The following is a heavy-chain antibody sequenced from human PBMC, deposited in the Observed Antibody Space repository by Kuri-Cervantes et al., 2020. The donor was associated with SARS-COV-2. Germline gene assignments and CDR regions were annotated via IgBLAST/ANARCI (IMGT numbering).Heavy chain of an antibody. J-gene: IGHJ4*02. Sequence: SETLSLTCTVSGGSISSYYWSWIRQPPGKGLEWIGYIYYSGSTNYNPSLKSRVTITVDTSKNQFSLKLSSVTAADTAVYYCARGIVGATDYWGQGTLVTVSS. CDR1: GGSISSYY. CDR2: IYYSGST. V-gene: IGHV4-59*01. CDR3: ARGIVGATDY. D-gene: IGHD1-26*01.